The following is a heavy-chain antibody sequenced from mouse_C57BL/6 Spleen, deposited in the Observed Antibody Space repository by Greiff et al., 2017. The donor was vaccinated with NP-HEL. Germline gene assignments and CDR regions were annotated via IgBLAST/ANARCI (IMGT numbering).Heavy chain of an antibody. CDR1: GFTFSDFY. CDR3: ARDVQFLDY. CDR2: SRNKANDYTT. Sequence: EVMLVESGGGLVQSGRSLRLSCATSGFTFSDFYMEWVRQAPGKGLEWIAASRNKANDYTTEYSASVKGRFIVSRDTSQSILYLQMNALRAEDTAIYYCARDVQFLDYWGQGTLVTVSA. J-gene: IGHJ3*01. V-gene: IGHV7-1*01.